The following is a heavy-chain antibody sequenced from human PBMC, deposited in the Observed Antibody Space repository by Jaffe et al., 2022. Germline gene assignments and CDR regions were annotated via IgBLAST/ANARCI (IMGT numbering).Heavy chain of an antibody. V-gene: IGHV3-23*01. J-gene: IGHJ4*02. CDR3: AKGYSSGWYGLYYFDY. Sequence: EVQLLESGGGLVQPGGSLRLSCAASGFTFSSYAMSWVRQAPGKGLEWVSAISGSGGSTYYADSVKGRFTISRDNSKNTLYLQMNSLRAEDTAVYYCAKGYSSGWYGLYYFDYWGQGTLVTVSS. D-gene: IGHD6-19*01. CDR1: GFTFSSYA. CDR2: ISGSGGST.